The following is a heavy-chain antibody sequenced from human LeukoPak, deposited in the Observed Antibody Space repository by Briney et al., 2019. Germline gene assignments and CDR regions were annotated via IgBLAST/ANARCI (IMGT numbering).Heavy chain of an antibody. D-gene: IGHD6-19*01. CDR2: ISSSSSYI. V-gene: IGHV3-21*04. Sequence: GGSLRLSCAASGFTFSSYSMNWVRQAPGKGLEWVSSISSSSSYIYYADSVKGRFTISRDNAKNSLYLQMNRLRAEDTAVYYCAKDGYSSGWPDAFDIWGQGTMVTVSS. J-gene: IGHJ3*02. CDR1: GFTFSSYS. CDR3: AKDGYSSGWPDAFDI.